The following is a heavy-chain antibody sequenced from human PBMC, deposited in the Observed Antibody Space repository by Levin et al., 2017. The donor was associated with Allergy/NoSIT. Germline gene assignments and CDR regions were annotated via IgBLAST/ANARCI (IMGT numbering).Heavy chain of an antibody. J-gene: IGHJ6*02. CDR1: GGSFSGYY. Sequence: SETLSLTCAVYGGSFSGYYWSWIRQPPGKGLEWIGEINHSGSTNYNPSLKSRVTISVDTSKNQFSLKLSSVTAADTAVYYCARARGVVAASYYYYYGMDVWGQGTTVTVSS. D-gene: IGHD2-15*01. V-gene: IGHV4-34*01. CDR2: INHSGST. CDR3: ARARGVVAASYYYYYGMDV.